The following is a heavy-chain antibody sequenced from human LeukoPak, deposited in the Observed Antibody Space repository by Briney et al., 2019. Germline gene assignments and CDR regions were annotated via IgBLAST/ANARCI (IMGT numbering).Heavy chain of an antibody. Sequence: ASVKVSCKASGYTFTGYYLHWVRQAPGQGLEWMGWINPNSGGTKYTQKFQGRVTMTRDTSISTAYMELSRLRSDDTAVYYCARVPPSYSANWVDPWGQGTLVTVSS. V-gene: IGHV1-2*02. J-gene: IGHJ5*02. CDR3: ARVPPSYSANWVDP. CDR2: INPNSGGT. D-gene: IGHD1-26*01. CDR1: GYTFTGYY.